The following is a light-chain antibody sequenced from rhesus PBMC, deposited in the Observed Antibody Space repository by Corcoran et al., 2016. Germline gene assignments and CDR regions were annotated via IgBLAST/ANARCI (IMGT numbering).Light chain of an antibody. J-gene: IGKJ2*01. CDR1: QGISSW. V-gene: IGKV1-19*01. CDR3: QQYDDLPYS. CDR2: YAS. Sequence: DIQMTQSPSSLSASVGAKVTITCHASQGISSWLAWNQQKPGKAPKPLIYYASSLQSGVPSRFSGSGSGTDYTLTIRRLQPEGFAPYYWQQYDDLPYSFGQGTKVAIK.